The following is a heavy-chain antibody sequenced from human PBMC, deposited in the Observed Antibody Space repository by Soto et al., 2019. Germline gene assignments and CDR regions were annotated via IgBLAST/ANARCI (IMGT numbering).Heavy chain of an antibody. CDR3: SRDRGPSSGYYPYWFDP. Sequence: SVKVSCKASGGTFSSYAITWVRQAPGQGLEKMGGIIPIFGTANYAQKFQGRVTITADESTSTAYMELSSLRSEDTAVYYCSRDRGPSSGYYPYWFDPWGQGTLVTVSS. V-gene: IGHV1-69*13. CDR1: GGTFSSYA. J-gene: IGHJ5*02. D-gene: IGHD3-22*01. CDR2: IIPIFGTA.